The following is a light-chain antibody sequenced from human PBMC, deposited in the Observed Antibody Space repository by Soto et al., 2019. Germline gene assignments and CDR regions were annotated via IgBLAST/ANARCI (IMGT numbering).Light chain of an antibody. CDR2: RNN. CDR1: SSNIGSNY. Sequence: QSVLTQAPSASGTPGQRGSISCSGSSSNIGSNYVYWYQQLPGTAPKLLIYRNNQRPSGVPDRFSGSKSGTSASLAISGLRSEDEADYYCAAWDDSLSGQVFGTGTKVTVL. CDR3: AAWDDSLSGQV. J-gene: IGLJ1*01. V-gene: IGLV1-47*01.